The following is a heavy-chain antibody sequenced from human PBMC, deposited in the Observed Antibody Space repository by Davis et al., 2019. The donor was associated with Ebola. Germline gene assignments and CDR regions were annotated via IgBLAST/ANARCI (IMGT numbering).Heavy chain of an antibody. J-gene: IGHJ5*02. CDR2: IEGDGTTK. Sequence: GESLKISCVASGFTFSTYWMHWVRQAPGKGLVWVSRIEGDGTTKTYADSVKGRFTISRDNAKNTVYLQMSNLRADDTAVYYCAKDSSGYYGWFDPWGQGTLVTVSS. CDR3: AKDSSGYYGWFDP. CDR1: GFTFSTYW. D-gene: IGHD3-22*01. V-gene: IGHV3-74*01.